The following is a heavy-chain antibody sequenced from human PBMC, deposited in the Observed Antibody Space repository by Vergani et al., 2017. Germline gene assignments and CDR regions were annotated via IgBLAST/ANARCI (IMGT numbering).Heavy chain of an antibody. CDR3: AKHFRGWGIDY. J-gene: IGHJ4*02. CDR2: IQFDGSNQ. V-gene: IGHV3-30*02. Sequence: QVQLVESGGGVVQRGGSLRLSCATSGFTLSNYDMQWIRQGPGKGLEFVAFIQFDGSNQYYADSVKGRFTLSGDFSKNTLYLQMNSLRTYDTATYYCAKHFRGWGIDYWGQGTQVIVSS. D-gene: IGHD3-16*01. CDR1: GFTLSNYD.